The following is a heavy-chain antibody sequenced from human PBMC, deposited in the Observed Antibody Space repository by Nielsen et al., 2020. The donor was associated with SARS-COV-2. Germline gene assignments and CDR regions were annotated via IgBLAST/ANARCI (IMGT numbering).Heavy chain of an antibody. Sequence: GGSLRLSCAASGFTFSKAWMSWVRQAPGKGLEWVGRIKSKTDGGTTDYAAPVQGRVTISRDDSKNTVYLQMNSLKTEDTAVYYCTTDWAYCSGGSCYPVDYWGQGTLVTVSS. CDR2: IKSKTDGGTT. D-gene: IGHD2-15*01. V-gene: IGHV3-15*01. J-gene: IGHJ4*02. CDR3: TTDWAYCSGGSCYPVDY. CDR1: GFTFSKAW.